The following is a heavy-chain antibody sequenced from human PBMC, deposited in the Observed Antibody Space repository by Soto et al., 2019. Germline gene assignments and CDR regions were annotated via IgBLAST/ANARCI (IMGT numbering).Heavy chain of an antibody. J-gene: IGHJ4*02. CDR3: ARGRYGDY. D-gene: IGHD1-1*01. V-gene: IGHV1-18*01. Sequence: SVXVXXKASGYTXXSYGITWVRQAPGQGLEWMGWISAHNGNTDYAQELQGRVIVTRDTSTSTAYMELRSLRSDDTAVYYCARGRYGDYWGQGALVTVSS. CDR1: GYTXXSYG. CDR2: ISAHNGNT.